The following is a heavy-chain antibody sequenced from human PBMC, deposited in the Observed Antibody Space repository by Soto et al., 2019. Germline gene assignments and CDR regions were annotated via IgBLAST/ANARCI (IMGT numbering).Heavy chain of an antibody. J-gene: IGHJ4*02. Sequence: QVQLVDSGGGVVQPGRSLRLSCAGSGFTFSSYAMHWVRQAPGNGLEWVAGISYDGSNKYYADSEKGRFTISRDNSKNTLYRQMSSLRAEDTAVYYCERDLAPDYWGQGALVTVSS. V-gene: IGHV3-30-3*01. CDR1: GFTFSSYA. CDR3: ERDLAPDY. CDR2: ISYDGSNK.